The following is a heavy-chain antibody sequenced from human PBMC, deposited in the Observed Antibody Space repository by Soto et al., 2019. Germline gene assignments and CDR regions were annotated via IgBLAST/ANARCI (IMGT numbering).Heavy chain of an antibody. CDR2: ISGYNGNT. Sequence: QVPLVQSGAEVKKPGASVKVSCKASGYTFTTYGIDWVRQAPGQGLEWMGWISGYNGNTNYAQKLQGRVTMTSDTSTNTAYMELRSLRSDDTAVYYCAREYGNYGPDYLGQGTLVTVSS. D-gene: IGHD4-17*01. CDR3: AREYGNYGPDY. CDR1: GYTFTTYG. J-gene: IGHJ4*02. V-gene: IGHV1-18*01.